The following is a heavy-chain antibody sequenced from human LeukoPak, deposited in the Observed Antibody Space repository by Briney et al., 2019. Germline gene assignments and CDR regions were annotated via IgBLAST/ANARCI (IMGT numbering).Heavy chain of an antibody. D-gene: IGHD1-7*01. J-gene: IGHJ6*03. CDR3: ARDFAGTGTFPYYYYMDV. Sequence: ASVKVSCKASGYTFTGYYMHWVRQAPGQGLEWMGWINPNSGGTNYAQKFQGRVTMTRDTSISTAYMELSRLRSDDTAVYYCARDFAGTGTFPYYYYMDVWGKGTTVTVPS. CDR1: GYTFTGYY. V-gene: IGHV1-2*02. CDR2: INPNSGGT.